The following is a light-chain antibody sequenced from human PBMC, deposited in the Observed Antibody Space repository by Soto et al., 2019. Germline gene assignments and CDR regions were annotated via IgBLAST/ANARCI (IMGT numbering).Light chain of an antibody. J-gene: IGKJ3*01. V-gene: IGKV1-39*01. CDR2: AAS. Sequence: EIQMTQSPSSLSASVGDRVTITCRASQSISSYLNWYQQKPGKAPKLLIYAASSLESGVPSRFSGSGSGTDFTLTISSLQPEDFATYYCQQSYSTPHFGPGTKVDIK. CDR1: QSISSY. CDR3: QQSYSTPH.